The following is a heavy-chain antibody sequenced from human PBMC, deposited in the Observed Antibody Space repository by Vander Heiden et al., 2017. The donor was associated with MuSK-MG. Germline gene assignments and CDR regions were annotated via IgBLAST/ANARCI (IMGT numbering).Heavy chain of an antibody. V-gene: IGHV1-2*02. CDR1: GYTFTGYY. CDR3: ARGGTGTTSGDY. CDR2: INPNSGGT. D-gene: IGHD1-7*01. Sequence: QVQLVQSGAEVKKPGASVKVSCKASGYTFTGYYMHWVRQAPGQGLEWMGWINPNSGGTNYAQKLQGRVTMTRDTSIRTAYMELSSLRSDDAAVYYCARGGTGTTSGDYWCQGTLVTVSS. J-gene: IGHJ4*02.